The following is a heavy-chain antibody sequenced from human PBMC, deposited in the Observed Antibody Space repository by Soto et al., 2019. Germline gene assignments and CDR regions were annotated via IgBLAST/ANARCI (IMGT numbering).Heavy chain of an antibody. J-gene: IGHJ4*02. Sequence: SEILSLTCTVSGGSISSGDYYWSWIRQPPGKGLEWIGYIYYSGSTYYNPSLKSRVTISVDTSKNQFSLKLSSVTAADTAVYYCARVSTDYYDSSGYIVLFDYWGQGTLVTVSS. CDR3: ARVSTDYYDSSGYIVLFDY. CDR2: IYYSGST. D-gene: IGHD3-22*01. V-gene: IGHV4-30-4*01. CDR1: GGSISSGDYY.